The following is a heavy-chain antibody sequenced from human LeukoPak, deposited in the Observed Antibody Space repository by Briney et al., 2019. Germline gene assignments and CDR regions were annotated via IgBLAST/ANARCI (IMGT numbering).Heavy chain of an antibody. J-gene: IGHJ4*02. V-gene: IGHV3-48*03. CDR2: ISSSGGTT. D-gene: IGHD6-13*01. Sequence: GGSLRLSCAASGFTFNNYEMIWVRQAPGKGLEWVSYISSSGGTTRYADSVKGRFTTSRDNAKNSLYLQMSSLRVEGTAVYYCARDGYSSIPFDYWGQGTLVTVSS. CDR1: GFTFNNYE. CDR3: ARDGYSSIPFDY.